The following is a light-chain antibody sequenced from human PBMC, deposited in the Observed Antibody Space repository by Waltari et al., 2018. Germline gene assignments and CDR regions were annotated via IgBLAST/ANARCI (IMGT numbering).Light chain of an antibody. CDR3: GTWENSLSAWV. CDR2: ENK. CDR1: NAHITINY. Sequence: QPVLTQPPSVSATPAPRVTLSCSARNAHITINYISWYQTPPTTAPKLLSYENKKRPSGIPNRFSGSKSGTSATLGITGLQTEDEAAYYCGTWENSLSAWVFGGGTKLTVL. V-gene: IGLV1-51*02. J-gene: IGLJ3*02.